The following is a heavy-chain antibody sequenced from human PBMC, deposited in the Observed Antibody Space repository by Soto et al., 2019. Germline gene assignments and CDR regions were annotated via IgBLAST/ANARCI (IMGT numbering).Heavy chain of an antibody. V-gene: IGHV1-18*01. J-gene: IGHJ4*02. Sequence: GASVKVSCKASGYTFTSYGISWVRQAPGKGLEWMGWISAYNGNTNYAQKLQGRVTMTTDTSTSTAYMELRSLTSDDTAVYYCARAHPLLPYFDWLLPPTYYFDYWGQGTLVTDSS. CDR1: GYTFTSYG. CDR2: ISAYNGNT. CDR3: ARAHPLLPYFDWLLPPTYYFDY. D-gene: IGHD3-9*01.